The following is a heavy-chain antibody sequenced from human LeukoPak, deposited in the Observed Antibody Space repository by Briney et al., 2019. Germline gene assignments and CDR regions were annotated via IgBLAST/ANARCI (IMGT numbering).Heavy chain of an antibody. CDR3: AELGITMIGGV. J-gene: IGHJ6*04. D-gene: IGHD3-10*02. V-gene: IGHV3-48*04. Sequence: GGSLRLSCAASGFTFSSYSMNWVRQAPGKGLEGVSYISSSGSTIYYADSVKGRFTISRDNAKNSLYLQMNSLRAEDTAVYYCAELGITMIGGVWGKGTTVTISS. CDR2: ISSSGSTI. CDR1: GFTFSSYS.